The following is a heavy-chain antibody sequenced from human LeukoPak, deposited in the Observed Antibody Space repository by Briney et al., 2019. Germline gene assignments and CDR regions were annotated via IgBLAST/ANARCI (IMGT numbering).Heavy chain of an antibody. CDR2: INPNSGGT. CDR3: ARDYCGGDCFPDY. V-gene: IGHV1-2*06. J-gene: IGHJ4*02. Sequence: ASVKVSCRASGYTFTGYYVHWVRQAPGQGLEWMGRINPNSGGTNYAQKFQGRVTMTRDTSISTAYMEPSRLRSDDTAVYYCARDYCGGDCFPDYWGQGTLVTVSS. D-gene: IGHD2-21*02. CDR1: GYTFTGYY.